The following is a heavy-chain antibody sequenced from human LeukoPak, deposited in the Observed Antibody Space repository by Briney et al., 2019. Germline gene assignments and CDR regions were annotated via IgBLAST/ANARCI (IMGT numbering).Heavy chain of an antibody. D-gene: IGHD3-22*01. CDR3: ARKLYYYDSSGYRHYYYGMDV. J-gene: IGHJ6*02. Sequence: GSLRLSCAASGFRFSHYGMSWVRQAPGKGLEWIGYIHYSGSTNYNPSLKSRVTISVDTSKNQFSLKLSSVTAADTAVYYCARKLYYYDSSGYRHYYYGMDVWGQGTTVTVSS. CDR1: GFRFSHYG. CDR2: IHYSGST. V-gene: IGHV4-59*08.